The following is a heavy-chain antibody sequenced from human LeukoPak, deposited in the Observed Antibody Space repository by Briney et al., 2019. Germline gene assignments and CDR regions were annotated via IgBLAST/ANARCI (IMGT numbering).Heavy chain of an antibody. CDR3: ARVDTTTGSPYWFDP. Sequence: SQTLSLTCTVSGGXXSXXXXXXSXXXXXPXXGXEXXXYIYYXGTTYYNPSLKSRVTISVDTSKNLFSLKLSSVTAADTAVYYCARVDTTTGSPYWFDPWGQGTLVTVSS. CDR1: GGXXSXXXXX. J-gene: IGHJ5*01. D-gene: IGHD5-18*01. CDR2: IYYXGTT. V-gene: IGHV4-31*03.